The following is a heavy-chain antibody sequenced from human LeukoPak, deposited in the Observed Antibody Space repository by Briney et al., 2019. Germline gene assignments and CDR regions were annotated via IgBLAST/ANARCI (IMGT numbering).Heavy chain of an antibody. D-gene: IGHD1-1*01. V-gene: IGHV3-48*01. J-gene: IGHJ4*02. CDR3: ARGIGTGRQPFDY. CDR2: ISSVSSTI. Sequence: GGSLRLSCAASGFTFSSYSMLWVRQAPGKGLEWVSYISSVSSTIYYADSVKGRFTISRDNAKNSLYLQMNSLRAEDTAVYYCARGIGTGRQPFDYWGQGTLVTVSS. CDR1: GFTFSSYS.